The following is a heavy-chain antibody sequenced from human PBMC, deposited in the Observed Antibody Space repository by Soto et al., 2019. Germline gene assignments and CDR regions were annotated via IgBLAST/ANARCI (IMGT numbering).Heavy chain of an antibody. D-gene: IGHD5-18*01. CDR2: IFYSGST. CDR1: GGSILSYY. Sequence: PSETLSLTCTFSGGSILSYYWTWIRQPPGKGLEWLGYIFYSGSTFYNPSLKSRVTISIHTSKSQFSLQLTSVTAAETAVYYCARGAADTAMVDSWGQGTLVTVSS. J-gene: IGHJ4*02. CDR3: ARGAADTAMVDS. V-gene: IGHV4-59*01.